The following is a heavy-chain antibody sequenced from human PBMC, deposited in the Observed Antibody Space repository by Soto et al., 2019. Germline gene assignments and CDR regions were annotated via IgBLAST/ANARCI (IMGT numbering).Heavy chain of an antibody. Sequence: QVQLVQSGAEVKKPGASVKVSCKASGYTFTSYAMHWVRQAPGQRLEWMGWINAGNGNTKYSQKFQGRVTITSDTCASTAYLEVSSLSSDDTAVYSCARAAVVRGVIPPDDYYYYMDVWGKGTTVTVSS. J-gene: IGHJ6*03. CDR2: INAGNGNT. D-gene: IGHD3-10*01. V-gene: IGHV1-3*01. CDR1: GYTFTSYA. CDR3: ARAAVVRGVIPPDDYYYYMDV.